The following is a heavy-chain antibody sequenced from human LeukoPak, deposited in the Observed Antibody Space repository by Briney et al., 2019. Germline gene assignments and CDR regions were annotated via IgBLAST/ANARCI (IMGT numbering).Heavy chain of an antibody. J-gene: IGHJ4*02. CDR2: ISAYNGNT. D-gene: IGHD5-12*01. CDR1: GYTFTSYG. V-gene: IGHV1-18*01. Sequence: ASVKVSCKASGYTFTSYGISWVRQAPGQGLELMGLISAYNGNTNYAQKLQGRVTMTTDTSTSTAYMELRSLRSDDTAVYYCARDHLVATIGEVSGNWGQGTLVTVSS. CDR3: ARDHLVATIGEVSGN.